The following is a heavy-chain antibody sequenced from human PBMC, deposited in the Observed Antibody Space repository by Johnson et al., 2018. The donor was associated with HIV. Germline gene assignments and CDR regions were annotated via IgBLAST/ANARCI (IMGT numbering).Heavy chain of an antibody. V-gene: IGHV1-2*06. J-gene: IGHJ4*02. CDR2: INPNSGGS. CDR3: ARGYGSGSYGSYDY. CDR1: GYTFTGLF. D-gene: IGHD3-10*01. Sequence: QVQPAESGAEVTKPGASVKVSSKASGYTFTGLFIHWVRQAPGQGLEWMGRINPNSGGSDFAQRFQGRVTLTRDTSISTVYMELSSLRSDDTAVYYCARGYGSGSYGSYDYWGQGTLITVSS.